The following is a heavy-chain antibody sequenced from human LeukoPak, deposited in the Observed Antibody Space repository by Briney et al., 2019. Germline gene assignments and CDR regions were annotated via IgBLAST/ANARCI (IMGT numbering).Heavy chain of an antibody. Sequence: RAGGSLRLSCAASGFTFSSYTMNWVRQAPGKGLEWVSSISSSSSYIYYADSVKGRFTISRDNAKNSLYLQMNSLRAEDTAVYYCARGFHDYGDPGGYWGQGTLVTVSS. D-gene: IGHD4-17*01. CDR1: GFTFSSYT. CDR2: ISSSSSYI. J-gene: IGHJ4*02. V-gene: IGHV3-21*01. CDR3: ARGFHDYGDPGGY.